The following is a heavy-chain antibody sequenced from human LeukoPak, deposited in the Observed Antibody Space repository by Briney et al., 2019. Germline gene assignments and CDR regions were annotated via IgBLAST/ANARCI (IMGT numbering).Heavy chain of an antibody. V-gene: IGHV3-74*01. CDR1: GFTFSSYW. Sequence: PGGSLRLSCAASGFTFSSYWMHWVRQAPGKGLMWVSRINSGGSSTSYADSVKGRFTISRDNAKNTLYLQMNSLRAEDTAVFYCARVGQAGYVGYPLDYRGQGTLVTVSS. CDR2: INSGGSST. CDR3: ARVGQAGYVGYPLDY. D-gene: IGHD5-12*01. J-gene: IGHJ4*02.